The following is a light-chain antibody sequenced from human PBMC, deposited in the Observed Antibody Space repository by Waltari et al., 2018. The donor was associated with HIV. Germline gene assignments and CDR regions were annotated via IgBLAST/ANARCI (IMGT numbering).Light chain of an antibody. Sequence: QPVLTQLPSVSGTPGQTVTISCSGSDSNIGTSSVYWYQVLPGTTPRLLIFSNHERQAGVPGRFSGSKSGASASLTIFGLRSEDEADYYCSTWDKTQSAQVFGGGTKLTVL. CDR2: SNH. V-gene: IGLV1-47*01. CDR1: DSNIGTSS. J-gene: IGLJ3*02. CDR3: STWDKTQSAQV.